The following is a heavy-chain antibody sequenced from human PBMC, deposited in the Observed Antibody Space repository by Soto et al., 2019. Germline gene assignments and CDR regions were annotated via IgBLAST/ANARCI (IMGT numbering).Heavy chain of an antibody. CDR2: TSYYGNNE. CDR1: GFTFSNYA. J-gene: IGHJ4*02. CDR3: AKDKGVFNWATSYFDY. D-gene: IGHD1-1*01. Sequence: VGALRLSCSASGFTFSNYAMHWVRQAPGKWLEWVALTSYYGNNEYYTDSVKGRFTISRDNSKNTLFLQMNSPRPEDTAVYYCAKDKGVFNWATSYFDYWGQGALVTVSS. V-gene: IGHV3-30*18.